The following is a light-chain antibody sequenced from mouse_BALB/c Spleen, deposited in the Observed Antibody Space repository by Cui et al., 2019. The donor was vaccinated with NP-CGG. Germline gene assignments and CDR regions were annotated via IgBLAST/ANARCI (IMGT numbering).Light chain of an antibody. CDR1: TGAVTTSNY. V-gene: IGLV1*01. J-gene: IGLJ1*01. CDR3: ALWYSNHWV. Sequence: QAVVPQESALTTSPGVTVTLTCRSSTGAVTTSNYANWVQEKPDHLFTGLIGGTNNRAPGVPARFSGSLIGDKAALTITGAQTEDEAIYFCALWYSNHWVFGGGTKLTVL. CDR2: GTN.